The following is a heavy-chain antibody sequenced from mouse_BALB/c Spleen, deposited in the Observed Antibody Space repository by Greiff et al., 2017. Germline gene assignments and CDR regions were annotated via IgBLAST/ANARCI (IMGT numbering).Heavy chain of an antibody. J-gene: IGHJ4*01. Sequence: QVQLKESGAELARPGASVKLSCKASGYTFTSYWMQWVKQRPGQGLEWIGAIYPGDGDTRYTQKFKGKATLTADKSSSTAYMQLSSLASEDSAVYYCARSDGNYPYAMDYWGQGTSVTVSS. CDR3: ARSDGNYPYAMDY. CDR1: GYTFTSYW. V-gene: IGHV1-87*01. CDR2: IYPGDGDT. D-gene: IGHD2-1*01.